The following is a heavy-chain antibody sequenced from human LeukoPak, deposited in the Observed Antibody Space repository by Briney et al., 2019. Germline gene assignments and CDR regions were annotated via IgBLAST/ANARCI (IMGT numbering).Heavy chain of an antibody. D-gene: IGHD6-19*01. CDR3: ASRGYSSGSDAFEI. V-gene: IGHV3-30*02. Sequence: GGSLRLSCAASGFTFSSYDMHWVRQAPGKGLEWLAFIRYDGSNETYADSVKGRFTISRDNSKNTLYLQMNCLRLEDTAVYYCASRGYSSGSDAFEIWGQGTMVTVSS. J-gene: IGHJ3*02. CDR1: GFTFSSYD. CDR2: IRYDGSNE.